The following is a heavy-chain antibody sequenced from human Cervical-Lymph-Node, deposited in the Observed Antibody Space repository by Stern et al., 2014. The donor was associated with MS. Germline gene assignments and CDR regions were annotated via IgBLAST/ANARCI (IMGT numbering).Heavy chain of an antibody. J-gene: IGHJ5*02. CDR1: GGSISRYY. CDR2: IYYSGST. Sequence: QVQLLESAPGLVKPSATLSLTCTVSGGSISRYYWSSIRPPPRKGLEWIGYIYYSGSTNYNPSLKSRVTISVDTSKNQFSLKLSSVTAADTAVYYCARGVTQVLDPWGQGTLVTVSS. CDR3: ARGVTQVLDP. V-gene: IGHV4-59*01. D-gene: IGHD4-11*01.